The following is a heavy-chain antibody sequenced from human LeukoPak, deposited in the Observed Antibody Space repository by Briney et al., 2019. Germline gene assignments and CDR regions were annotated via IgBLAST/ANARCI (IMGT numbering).Heavy chain of an antibody. CDR3: ARAEAGPYYFDY. D-gene: IGHD6-19*01. J-gene: IGHJ4*02. CDR2: INPNSGGT. V-gene: IGHV1-2*02. CDR1: GYTFTGYY. Sequence: ASVKVSCKASGYTFTGYYMHWVRQAPGQGLEWMGWINPNSGGTYYAQKFQGRVSMTRDMSTSTVYMELSSLRSEDTAVYYCARAEAGPYYFDYWGQGTLVTVSS.